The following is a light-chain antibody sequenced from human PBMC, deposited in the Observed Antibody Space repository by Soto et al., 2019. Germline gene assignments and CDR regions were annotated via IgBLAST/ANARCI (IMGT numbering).Light chain of an antibody. V-gene: IGKV3-15*01. CDR3: QQYSNWPLIT. Sequence: EIVMTQSPVTLSVSPGEGATLSCRASQSVSSYLAWYQHKRGQAPRLLIYGASPRATGIPVRFSGSGSGTEFALTISSLQSEDFAVYYCQQYSNWPLITFGQGTRLEIK. CDR2: GAS. CDR1: QSVSSY. J-gene: IGKJ5*01.